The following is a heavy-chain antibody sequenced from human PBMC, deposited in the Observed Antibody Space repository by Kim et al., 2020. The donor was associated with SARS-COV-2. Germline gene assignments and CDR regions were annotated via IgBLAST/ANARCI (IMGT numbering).Heavy chain of an antibody. CDR1: GFSVSNNF. D-gene: IGHD6-19*01. CDR2: IYRGGTT. CDR3: TQSPSSGWSYFDY. J-gene: IGHJ4*02. V-gene: IGHV3-66*01. Sequence: GGSLRLSCAVSGFSVSNNFMSWVRQAPGKGLEWVSVIYRGGTTSYADSVKGRFTISRDDSQNTLYLQMNSLRAEDTALYYCTQSPSSGWSYFDYWGPGTL.